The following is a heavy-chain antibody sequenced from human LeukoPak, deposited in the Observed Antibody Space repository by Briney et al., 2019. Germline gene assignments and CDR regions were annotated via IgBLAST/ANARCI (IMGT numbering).Heavy chain of an antibody. CDR3: AKDCSSTSCSDY. J-gene: IGHJ4*02. CDR1: GFTFSSYG. V-gene: IGHV3-30*02. D-gene: IGHD2-2*01. CDR2: IRYDGSNK. Sequence: GRSLRLSCAASGFTFSSYGMHWVRQAPGKGLEWVAFIRYDGSNKYYADSVKGRFTISRDNSKNTLYLQMNSLRAEDTAVYYCAKDCSSTSCSDYWGQGTLVTVSS.